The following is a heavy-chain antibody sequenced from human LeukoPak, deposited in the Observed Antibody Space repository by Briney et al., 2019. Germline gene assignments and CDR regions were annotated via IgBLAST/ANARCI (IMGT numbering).Heavy chain of an antibody. V-gene: IGHV1-2*02. J-gene: IGHJ4*02. CDR3: ARDYEAAAGTLDY. Sequence: ASVKVSCKASGYTFTGYYMHWVRQAPGQGLEWMGWINPNSGGTNYAQKFQGRVTMTRDTSISTAYMELSRLRSDDTAVYYCARDYEAAAGTLDYWGQGTLVTVSS. CDR1: GYTFTGYY. D-gene: IGHD6-13*01. CDR2: INPNSGGT.